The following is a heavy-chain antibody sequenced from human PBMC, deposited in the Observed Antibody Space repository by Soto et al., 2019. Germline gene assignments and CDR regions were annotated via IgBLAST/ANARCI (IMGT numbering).Heavy chain of an antibody. CDR1: GYTFTSYA. CDR3: ARGDNWLPVDY. D-gene: IGHD1-20*01. CDR2: INAGNGNT. V-gene: IGHV1-3*05. J-gene: IGHJ4*02. Sequence: QVQLVQSGAEEKKPGASVKVSCKASGYTFTSYAMHWVRQAPGQRLDWMGWINAGNGNTKYSQKFQGRVTITRDTSASTACMELSSLRSEDTAVYYCARGDNWLPVDYWGQGTLVTVSS.